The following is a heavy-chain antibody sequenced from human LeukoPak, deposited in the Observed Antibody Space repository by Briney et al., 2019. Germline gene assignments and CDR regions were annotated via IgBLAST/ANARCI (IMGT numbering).Heavy chain of an antibody. D-gene: IGHD6-13*01. V-gene: IGHV4-30-2*01. J-gene: IGHJ4*02. CDR1: GGSISSGGYS. Sequence: SQTLSLTCAVSGGSISSGGYSWSWIRQPPGKGLEWIGYIYHNGNTYYSPSLKSRVTISVDRSKNQFSLKLSSVTAADTAVYYCARAGDSSGWFWQYWGQGTLVTVSS. CDR2: IYHNGNT. CDR3: ARAGDSSGWFWQY.